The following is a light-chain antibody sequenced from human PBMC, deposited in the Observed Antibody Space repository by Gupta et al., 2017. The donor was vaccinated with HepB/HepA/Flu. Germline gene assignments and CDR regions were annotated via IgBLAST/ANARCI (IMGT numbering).Light chain of an antibody. Sequence: EIVLTQSPDFQSVTPKEKVTITCRASQSICSTLHWYQQKPDQSPKLLIKYASQPFSGVPSRCSGSGSGTDFTLTINSLEAEDAATYYCQQSSSLPCTFGQGTKLEIK. CDR1: QSICST. J-gene: IGKJ2*02. V-gene: IGKV6-21*01. CDR3: QQSSSLPCT. CDR2: YAS.